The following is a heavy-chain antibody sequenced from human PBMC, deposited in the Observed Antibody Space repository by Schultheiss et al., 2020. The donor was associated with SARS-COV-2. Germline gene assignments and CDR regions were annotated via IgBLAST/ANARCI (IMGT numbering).Heavy chain of an antibody. J-gene: IGHJ4*02. D-gene: IGHD1-26*01. CDR3: TSIVGATTNTDY. Sequence: GGSLRLSCAASGFTFSSYAMSWVRQAPGKGLEWVSGISWNSGSIGYVDSVKGRFTISRDDAKNSLYLQMNSLKTEDTAVYYCTSIVGATTNTDYWGQGTLVTVSS. CDR1: GFTFSSYA. V-gene: IGHV3-20*04. CDR2: ISWNSGSI.